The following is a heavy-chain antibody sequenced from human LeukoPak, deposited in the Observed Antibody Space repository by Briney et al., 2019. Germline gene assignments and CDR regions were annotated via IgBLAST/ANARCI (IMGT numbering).Heavy chain of an antibody. V-gene: IGHV3-7*01. CDR1: GFTFSSYW. CDR3: ARDGGKEPLFL. CDR2: IKQDGSEK. D-gene: IGHD4-23*01. J-gene: IGHJ4*02. Sequence: PGGSLRLSCAASGFTFSSYWMSWVRQAPGKGLEWVANIKQDGSEKYYVDSVKGRFTISRDNAKNSLYLQVNSLRAEDTAVYYCARDGGKEPLFLWGQGTLVTVSS.